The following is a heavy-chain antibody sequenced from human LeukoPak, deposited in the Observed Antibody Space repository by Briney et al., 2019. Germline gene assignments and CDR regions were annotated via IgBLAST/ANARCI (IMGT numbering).Heavy chain of an antibody. CDR1: GGSISSSSYY. J-gene: IGHJ4*02. CDR3: ARIVGFYSSSSKYFDY. V-gene: IGHV4-39*01. D-gene: IGHD6-6*01. Sequence: SETLSLTCTVSGGSISSSSYYWGWIRQPPGKGLEWIGSIYYSGSSYYNPSLKSRVTISVDTSKEKFSLKQSSVTAADTAVYYCARIVGFYSSSSKYFDYWGQGTLVTVSS. CDR2: IYYSGSS.